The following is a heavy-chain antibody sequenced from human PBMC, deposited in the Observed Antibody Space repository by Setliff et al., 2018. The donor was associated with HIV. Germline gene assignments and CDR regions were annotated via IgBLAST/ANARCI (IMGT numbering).Heavy chain of an antibody. CDR3: ARDIGYCSGDKCPGFDY. D-gene: IGHD2-15*01. J-gene: IGHJ4*02. CDR2: ISTSNGNT. CDR1: GYTFNTYG. Sequence: VASVKVSCKTSGYTFNTYGLSWVRQAPGQGLEWMGWISTSNGNTKYAQMCQGRVTMTTDTSTSTAYMELRSLRPDDTAVYYCARDIGYCSGDKCPGFDYWGQGTLVTVS. V-gene: IGHV1-18*01.